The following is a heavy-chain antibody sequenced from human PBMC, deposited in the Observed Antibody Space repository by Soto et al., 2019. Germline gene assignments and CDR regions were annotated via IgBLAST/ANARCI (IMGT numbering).Heavy chain of an antibody. V-gene: IGHV3-30*18. D-gene: IGHD6-13*01. CDR2: ISYDGSHK. CDR3: ANVAGVATGGTVGGLDP. Sequence: QVQLVESGGGVVQPGRSLRLSCQTFGFRFSSYAMHWVRQVPVKGLGWVGVISYDGSHKFYGESVKGRFTISRDNSKNTLYLQMPSLTTDDTGVYYCANVAGVATGGTVGGLDPWGQGTLVTVSA. J-gene: IGHJ5*02. CDR1: GFRFSSYA.